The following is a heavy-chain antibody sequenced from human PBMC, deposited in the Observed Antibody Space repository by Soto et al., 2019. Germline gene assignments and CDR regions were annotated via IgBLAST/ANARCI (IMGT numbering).Heavy chain of an antibody. J-gene: IGHJ4*02. CDR2: ISGSGGST. D-gene: IGHD5-12*01. CDR3: EKAATATGRYYFDY. CDR1: GFTFSSYA. V-gene: IGHV3-23*01. Sequence: GALRLSCAASGFTFSSYAMSWVRQAPGKGLEWVSAISGSGGSTYYADSVKGRFTISRDNSKNTLYLQMNSLRAEDTAVYYCEKAATATGRYYFDYWGQGTLVTVSS.